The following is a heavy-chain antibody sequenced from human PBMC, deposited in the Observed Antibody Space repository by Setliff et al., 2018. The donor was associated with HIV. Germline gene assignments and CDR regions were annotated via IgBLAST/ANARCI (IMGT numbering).Heavy chain of an antibody. CDR2: IYSSGST. V-gene: IGHV4-61*02. Sequence: SETLSLTCTVSGGSISSVSYYWSWIRQPAGKGLEWIGRIYSSGSTNYNPSLKSRASMSVDTSKNQFSLRLNSVTAADTAVYYCVRPAGKGSYYGDDAFDIWGQGRLVTVSS. D-gene: IGHD1-26*01. CDR3: VRPAGKGSYYGDDAFDI. CDR1: GGSISSVSYY. J-gene: IGHJ3*02.